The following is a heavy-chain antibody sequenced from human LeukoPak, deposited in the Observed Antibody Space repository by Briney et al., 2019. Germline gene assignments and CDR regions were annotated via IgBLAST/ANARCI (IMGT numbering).Heavy chain of an antibody. V-gene: IGHV3-23*01. CDR2: ISGSGGST. CDR3: AKSSSTWAKNWFDP. Sequence: SGGSLRLSCAASGFTFSNYAMNWVRQAPGKGLEWVSGISGSGGSTYYADSVKGRFTISRDNSKNTLYLQMNSLGAEDMAVYYCAKSSSTWAKNWFDPWGQGTLVTVSS. D-gene: IGHD6-13*01. J-gene: IGHJ5*02. CDR1: GFTFSNYA.